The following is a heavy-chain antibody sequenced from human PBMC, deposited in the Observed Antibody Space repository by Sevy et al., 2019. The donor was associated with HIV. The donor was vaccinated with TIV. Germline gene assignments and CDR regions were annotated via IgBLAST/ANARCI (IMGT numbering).Heavy chain of an antibody. CDR3: ASLPNNYYDTSGYSGKDAFDI. CDR1: GLTFNSYG. CDR2: IWNDRSNK. Sequence: GGSLRLSCAVSGLTFNSYGMHWVRQAPGKGLEWVAVIWNDRSNKHYADSVKGRFTISRDNSKNTLYLQMNSLRAEDTAVYYCASLPNNYYDTSGYSGKDAFDIWGQGTMVTVSS. D-gene: IGHD3-22*01. J-gene: IGHJ3*02. V-gene: IGHV3-33*01.